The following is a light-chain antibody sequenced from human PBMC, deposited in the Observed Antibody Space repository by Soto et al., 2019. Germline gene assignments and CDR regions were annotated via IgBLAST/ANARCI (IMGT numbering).Light chain of an antibody. Sequence: DIQMTQSPSTRSASIGDRVTITCRASQIIGSSLAWYQHKPGKAPKLLIYDALTLQSGVPSRYSGESGTEFTLTISSLQPGDSATYYCQQYYSYPYTFGQGTKLEI. CDR2: DAL. V-gene: IGKV1-5*01. CDR1: QIIGSS. CDR3: QQYYSYPYT. J-gene: IGKJ2*01.